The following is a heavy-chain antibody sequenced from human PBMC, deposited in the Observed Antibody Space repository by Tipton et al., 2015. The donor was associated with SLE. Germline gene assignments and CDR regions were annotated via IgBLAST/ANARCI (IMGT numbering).Heavy chain of an antibody. V-gene: IGHV3-21*01. CDR1: GFTFSNYD. CDR3: ARDHDCSSSSCFTNYYGMDV. CDR2: ISSSSTYH. D-gene: IGHD2-2*02. J-gene: IGHJ6*02. Sequence: GSLRLFCAASGFTFSNYDMNWVRQAPGKGLEWVSSISSSSTYHYYADSLKGRFTISRDNTKNSLYLQVNSLRAEDTAVYYCARDHDCSSSSCFTNYYGMDVWGQGTTVTVSS.